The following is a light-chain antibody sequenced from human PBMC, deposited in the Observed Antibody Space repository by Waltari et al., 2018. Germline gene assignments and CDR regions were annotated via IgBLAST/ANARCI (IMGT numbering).Light chain of an antibody. Sequence: DIQMTQSPSSLSASVGDRVTITCRASQSISSYLNWYQQKPGKAPKLLIYAASSLQSGVPSRFSGSGSGTDFTLTISSLQPEDFATYYCQQYNSYPFLTFGGGTKVEIK. CDR2: AAS. CDR1: QSISSY. CDR3: QQYNSYPFLT. J-gene: IGKJ4*01. V-gene: IGKV1-39*01.